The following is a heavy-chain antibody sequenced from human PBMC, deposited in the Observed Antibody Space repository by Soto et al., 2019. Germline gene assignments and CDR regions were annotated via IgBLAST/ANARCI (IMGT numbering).Heavy chain of an antibody. V-gene: IGHV1-18*01. CDR1: GYTFTTYG. CDR3: TRGWFGEFLYSFAS. Sequence: QVQLVQSGAEVKKPGASVKVSCKTSGYTFTTYGISWVRQAPGQGLEWMGWISPYNGNTKYAQKLQGRVTMTADTSPSTADLDLRSLTSDDTAVYYCTRGWFGEFLYSFASWGQGTLVTVSS. J-gene: IGHJ4*02. D-gene: IGHD3-10*01. CDR2: ISPYNGNT.